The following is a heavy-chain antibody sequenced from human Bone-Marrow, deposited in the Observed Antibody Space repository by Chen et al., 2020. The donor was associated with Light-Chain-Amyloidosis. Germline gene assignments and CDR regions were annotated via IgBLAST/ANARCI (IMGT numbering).Heavy chain of an antibody. Sequence: EVQLEQSGPEVIKPGESLKISCKGSGYTFPNYWIGWVRQMPEKGLEWMGVIYPDDSDARYSPSFEGQVTISADKSITTAYLQWRSLKASDTAMYYCARRRDGYNFDYWGQGTLVTVSS. V-gene: IGHV5-51*01. D-gene: IGHD5-12*01. J-gene: IGHJ4*02. CDR1: GYTFPNYW. CDR2: IYPDDSDA. CDR3: ARRRDGYNFDY.